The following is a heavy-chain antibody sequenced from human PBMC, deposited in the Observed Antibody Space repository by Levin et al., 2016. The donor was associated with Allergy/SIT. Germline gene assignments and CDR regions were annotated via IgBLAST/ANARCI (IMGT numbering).Heavy chain of an antibody. V-gene: IGHV3-30*18. CDR1: GFTISHYW. CDR3: AKDLRQWLFYFDS. Sequence: GESLKISCAASGFTISHYWMHWVRQAPGKGLEWVAVISYDGSNQFYADSVEGRFTISRDNSKNTLYLQMNSLRPEDTAIYYCAKDLRQWLFYFDSWGQGSLVTVSS. CDR2: ISYDGSNQ. D-gene: IGHD6-19*01. J-gene: IGHJ4*02.